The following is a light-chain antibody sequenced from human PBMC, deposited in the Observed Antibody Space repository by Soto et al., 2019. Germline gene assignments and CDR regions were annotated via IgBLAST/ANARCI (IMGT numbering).Light chain of an antibody. CDR2: VNSDGSH. V-gene: IGLV4-69*01. Sequence: QPVLTQSPSASASLGASVKLTCTLSSGHSNYAIAWHQQQPEKGPRYLMKVNSDGSHRKGDGIPDRFSGSSSGAQRYLTISSLQSEDEADYYCQTWGTGIRVFGTGTKVPS. CDR1: SGHSNYA. J-gene: IGLJ1*01. CDR3: QTWGTGIRV.